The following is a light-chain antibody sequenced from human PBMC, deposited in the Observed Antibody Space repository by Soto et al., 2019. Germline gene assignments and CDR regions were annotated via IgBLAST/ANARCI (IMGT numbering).Light chain of an antibody. CDR1: QSISSD. CDR2: GAS. Sequence: IVLTQSPATLSLSPGEGATLSCRASQSISSDLAWYEQKPGQAPRLLIYGASTRATGIPARFSGSGSGTDFSLTISRLEPEDFAVYYCEQYGSSPRTFGQGPKVDI. CDR3: EQYGSSPRT. V-gene: IGKV3-20*01. J-gene: IGKJ1*01.